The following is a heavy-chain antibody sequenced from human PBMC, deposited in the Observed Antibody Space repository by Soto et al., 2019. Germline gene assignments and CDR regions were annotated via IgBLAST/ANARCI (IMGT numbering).Heavy chain of an antibody. CDR2: INPNSGGT. Sequence: ASVKVSCKASGYTFTGYYMHWVRQAPGQGLEWMGWINPNSGGTNYAQKFQGWVTMTRDTSISTAYMELSRLRSDDTAVYYCARAVFDLFDAFDIWGQGTMVTVSS. J-gene: IGHJ3*02. CDR1: GYTFTGYY. V-gene: IGHV1-2*04. CDR3: ARAVFDLFDAFDI.